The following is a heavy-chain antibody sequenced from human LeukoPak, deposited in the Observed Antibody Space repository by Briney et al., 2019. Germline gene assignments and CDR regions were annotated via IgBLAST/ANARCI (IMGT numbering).Heavy chain of an antibody. J-gene: IGHJ4*02. CDR3: ARGTMFPYYFDY. Sequence: GGSLRLSCAASGFTFSTYNMNWVRQAPGKGLEWVSFISSSSYIYYADSLKGRFTISRDNAKNSLYLQMNSLRAEDTAVYYCARGTMFPYYFDYWGQGTLVTVSS. V-gene: IGHV3-21*01. CDR2: ISSSSYI. D-gene: IGHD3-10*02. CDR1: GFTFSTYN.